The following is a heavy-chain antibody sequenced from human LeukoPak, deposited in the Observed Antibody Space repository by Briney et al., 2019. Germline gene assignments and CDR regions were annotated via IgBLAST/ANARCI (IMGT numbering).Heavy chain of an antibody. CDR1: GGSFSGYY. V-gene: IGHV4-34*01. Sequence: PSETLSLTCAVYGGSFSGYYWSWIRQPPGKGLEWIGEINHSGSTNYNSSLKSRVTISVDTSKNQFSLKLSSVTAADTAVYYCARLHSSSWYYGWFDPWGQGTLVTVSS. D-gene: IGHD6-13*01. J-gene: IGHJ5*02. CDR2: INHSGST. CDR3: ARLHSSSWYYGWFDP.